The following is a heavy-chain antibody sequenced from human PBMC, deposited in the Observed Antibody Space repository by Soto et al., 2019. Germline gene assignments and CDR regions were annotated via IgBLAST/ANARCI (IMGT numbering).Heavy chain of an antibody. CDR1: GFTFHNYA. D-gene: IGHD5-18*01. J-gene: IGHJ4*02. V-gene: IGHV3-9*01. CDR3: VRSKGGYSYGTPFDY. CDR2: ISWNSGNI. Sequence: GGSLRLSCVASGFTFHNYAMHWVRQAPGKGLEWVAGISWNSGNIDFGDSVKGRFTISRDNAKNSLYLQMNSLRPEDTALYYCVRSKGGYSYGTPFDYWGQGT.